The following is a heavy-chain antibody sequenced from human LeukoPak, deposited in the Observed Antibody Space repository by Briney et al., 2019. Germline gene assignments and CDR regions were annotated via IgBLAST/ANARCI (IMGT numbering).Heavy chain of an antibody. V-gene: IGHV3-48*03. D-gene: IGHD2-2*01. Sequence: GGSLRLSCAASGFTFTSYEMNWVRQAPGKGLEWVSYISSSGSTIYYADSVKGRFTVSRDNAKNSLYLQMNSLRAEDTAVYYCAREEYGNFDYWGQGTLVTVSS. CDR3: AREEYGNFDY. J-gene: IGHJ4*02. CDR1: GFTFTSYE. CDR2: ISSSGSTI.